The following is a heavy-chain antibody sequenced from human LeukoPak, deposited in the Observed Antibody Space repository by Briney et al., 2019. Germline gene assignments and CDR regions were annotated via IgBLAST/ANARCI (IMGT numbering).Heavy chain of an antibody. J-gene: IGHJ6*03. CDR2: IYSGGST. CDR3: ASGSGSYRTPYYYMDV. V-gene: IGHV3-53*01. CDR1: GFTVSSNY. Sequence: QSGGSLRLSCAASGFTVSSNYMSWVRQAPGKGLEWVSVIYSGGSTYYADSVKGRFTISRDNSKNTLYLQMNSLRAEDTAVYYCASGSGSYRTPYYYMDVWGTGTTVTVPS. D-gene: IGHD3-10*01.